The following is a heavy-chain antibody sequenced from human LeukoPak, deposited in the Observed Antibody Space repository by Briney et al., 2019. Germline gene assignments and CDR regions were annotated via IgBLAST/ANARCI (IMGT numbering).Heavy chain of an antibody. J-gene: IGHJ4*02. CDR1: GYTFTGYY. V-gene: IGHV1-2*02. CDR2: INPNSGGT. Sequence: ASVKVSCKTSGYTFTGYYMHWLRQAPGQGLEWMGWINPNSGGTNCAQKFQGRVTMTRDTSISTAYMEVSSLKSDDTAVYYCARGYCDSTTCYCSQDHWGQGTLVTVSS. D-gene: IGHD2-2*01. CDR3: ARGYCDSTTCYCSQDH.